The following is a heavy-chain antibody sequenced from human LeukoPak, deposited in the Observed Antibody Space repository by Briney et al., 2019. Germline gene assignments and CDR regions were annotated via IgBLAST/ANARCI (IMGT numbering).Heavy chain of an antibody. Sequence: SETLSLTCTVSGGSVVSYYWSWIRQPPGKGLEWIGYSYYSGTTNYNPSLKRRVTISVDTSKNQFSLRLNSVTAADTAAYYCARVRGGTGWDFDYWGQGTLVTVSS. CDR1: GGSVVSYY. D-gene: IGHD6-19*01. V-gene: IGHV4-59*02. J-gene: IGHJ4*02. CDR2: SYYSGTT. CDR3: ARVRGGTGWDFDY.